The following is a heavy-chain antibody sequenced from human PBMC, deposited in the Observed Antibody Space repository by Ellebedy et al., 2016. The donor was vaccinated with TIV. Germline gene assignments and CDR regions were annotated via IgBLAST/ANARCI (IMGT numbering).Heavy chain of an antibody. CDR3: ARGGYFDP. CDR2: INHSGST. CDR1: GGSFSGYY. J-gene: IGHJ5*02. Sequence: MPSETLSLTCAVYGGSFSGYYWSWIRQPPGKGLEWIGEINHSGSTNYNPSLKSRVTISVDTSKNQFSLKLSSVTAADTAVYYCARGGYFDPWGQGTLVTVSS. D-gene: IGHD1-1*01. V-gene: IGHV4-34*01.